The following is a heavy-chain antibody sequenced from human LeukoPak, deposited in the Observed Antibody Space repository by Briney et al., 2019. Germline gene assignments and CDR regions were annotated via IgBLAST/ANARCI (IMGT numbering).Heavy chain of an antibody. CDR2: IDWDDDK. CDR1: GFSVSTSGVC. D-gene: IGHD2-2*01. J-gene: IGHJ4*02. V-gene: IGHV2-70*11. Sequence: SGPALVKPTQTLTLTCTFSGFSVSTSGVCVSWIRQPPGKALEWLARIDWDDDKYYSTSLKTRLTISKDTSKNQVVLTMTNMDPMASTAYYCAGTSLPAYCSNSTCPDYWGQGTLVTVSS. CDR3: AGTSLPAYCSNSTCPDY.